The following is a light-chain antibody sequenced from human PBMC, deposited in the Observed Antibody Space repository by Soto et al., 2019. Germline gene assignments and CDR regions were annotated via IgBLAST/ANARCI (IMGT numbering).Light chain of an antibody. CDR3: QHYGSSPLT. CDR2: DAS. Sequence: EIVLTQSPGTLSLSPVERATLSCRASQNVRSNYLAWYQQKSGQAPRLLIYDASNRATGIPARFSGSGSGADFTLTISRLEPEDFAVYFCQHYGSSPLTFGGGTKVDIK. V-gene: IGKV3-20*01. CDR1: QNVRSNY. J-gene: IGKJ4*01.